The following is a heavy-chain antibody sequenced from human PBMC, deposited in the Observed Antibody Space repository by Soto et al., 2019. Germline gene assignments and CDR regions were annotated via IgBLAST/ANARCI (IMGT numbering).Heavy chain of an antibody. CDR3: ARGCTMVRGVPYYFDY. CDR2: FHYSGRT. V-gene: IGHV4-39*07. D-gene: IGHD3-10*01. J-gene: IGHJ4*02. Sequence: SETLSLTCSVSGGSISSGPYSWGWIRQPPGKGLEWIGTFHYSGRTYYSPSLESRVTISVDTSKNQFSLKLSSVTAADTAVYYCARGCTMVRGVPYYFDYWGQGTLVT. CDR1: GGSISSGPYS.